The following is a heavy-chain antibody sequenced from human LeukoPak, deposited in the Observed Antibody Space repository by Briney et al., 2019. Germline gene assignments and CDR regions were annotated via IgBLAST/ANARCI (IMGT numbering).Heavy chain of an antibody. CDR2: ISSNCSTI. J-gene: IGHJ6*03. CDR3: AKDPRGSYSRDYYYYMDV. Sequence: GGSLRLSCAASGFTFSSYEMNWVRHAPGKRLEWVSYISSNCSTIYYSDSVKGRFTIFRDNSKNKLYLQMISLRAEDAAVYYCAKDPRGSYSRDYYYYMDVWGKGTTVTVSS. V-gene: IGHV3-48*03. CDR1: GFTFSSYE. D-gene: IGHD1-26*01.